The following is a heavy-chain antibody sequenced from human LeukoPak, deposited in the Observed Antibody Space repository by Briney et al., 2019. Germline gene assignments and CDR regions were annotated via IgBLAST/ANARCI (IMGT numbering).Heavy chain of an antibody. CDR2: ISSSWGRT. Sequence: PGGSLRLSCAASGFTFSSYAMSWVRQAPGRGVEWVSSISSSWGRTYYADSVEGRFTLHRQYSEHAVYVQINSQRSEDAAVYLFAKNQWELIDWGQGTLVTVSS. D-gene: IGHD1-26*01. CDR3: AKNQWELID. CDR1: GFTFSSYA. V-gene: IGHV3-23*01. J-gene: IGHJ4*02.